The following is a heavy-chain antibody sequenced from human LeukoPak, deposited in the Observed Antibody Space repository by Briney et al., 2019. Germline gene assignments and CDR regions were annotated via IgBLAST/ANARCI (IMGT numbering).Heavy chain of an antibody. CDR1: GVSISTYY. CDR2: ISYSGST. D-gene: IGHD6-19*01. V-gene: IGHV4-59*08. Sequence: PSETLSLTCTVSGVSISTYYWSWIRQPPGKGLEWIGYISYSGSTNYNPSLKSRVTILKDTSKNQFSLKVSSVTAADTAVYYCARHWSSSGWLIDYWGQGTLVTVSS. CDR3: ARHWSSSGWLIDY. J-gene: IGHJ4*02.